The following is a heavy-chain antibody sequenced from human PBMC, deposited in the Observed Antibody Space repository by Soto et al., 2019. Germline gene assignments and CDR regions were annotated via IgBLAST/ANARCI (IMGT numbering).Heavy chain of an antibody. Sequence: GGSLRLCCAASGFTFSSYAMHWVRQAPGKGLEWVAVISYDGSNKYYADSVKGRFTISRDNSKNTLYLQMNSLRAEDTAVYYCARAGSSGWYKYFQHWGQGTLVTVSS. CDR2: ISYDGSNK. J-gene: IGHJ1*01. CDR3: ARAGSSGWYKYFQH. CDR1: GFTFSSYA. V-gene: IGHV3-30-3*01. D-gene: IGHD6-19*01.